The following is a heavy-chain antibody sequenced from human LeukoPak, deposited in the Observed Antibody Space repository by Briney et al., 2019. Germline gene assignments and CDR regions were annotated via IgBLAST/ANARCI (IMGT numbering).Heavy chain of an antibody. Sequence: ASVKVSCKASGYTFTGYYMHWVRQAPGQGLEWMGWINPNSGGTNYAQKFQGRVTMTRDTSISTAYMALRRLRSDDTAVYYCARHSSGHSPLWGQGTLVTVSS. CDR2: INPNSGGT. V-gene: IGHV1-2*02. J-gene: IGHJ4*02. D-gene: IGHD5-18*01. CDR3: ARHSSGHSPL. CDR1: GYTFTGYY.